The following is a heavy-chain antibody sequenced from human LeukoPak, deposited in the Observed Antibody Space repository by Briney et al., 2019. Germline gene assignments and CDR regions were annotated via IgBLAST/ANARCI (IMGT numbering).Heavy chain of an antibody. CDR3: ADSGGRVDY. Sequence: SETLSLTCTVSGGSISSSSYYWGWIRQPPGKGLEWIGSIYYSGSTYYNPSLKSRVTISVDTSKNQFSLKLSSVTAADTAVYYCADSGGRVDYWGQGTLVTVSS. CDR1: GGSISSSSYY. J-gene: IGHJ4*02. D-gene: IGHD2-15*01. CDR2: IYYSGST. V-gene: IGHV4-39*07.